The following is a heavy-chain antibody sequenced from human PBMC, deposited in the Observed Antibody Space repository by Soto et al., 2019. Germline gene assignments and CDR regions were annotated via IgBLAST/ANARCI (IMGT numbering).Heavy chain of an antibody. CDR3: AKDGGGQQLVQGYYYYGMDV. J-gene: IGHJ6*02. CDR2: ISGSGGST. Sequence: GGSLRLSCAASGFTFSSYAMSWVRQAPGKGLEWVSAISGSGGSTYYADSVKGRFTISRDNSKNTLYLQMNSLRAEDTAVYYCAKDGGGQQLVQGYYYYGMDVWGQGTTVTVSS. D-gene: IGHD6-13*01. V-gene: IGHV3-23*01. CDR1: GFTFSSYA.